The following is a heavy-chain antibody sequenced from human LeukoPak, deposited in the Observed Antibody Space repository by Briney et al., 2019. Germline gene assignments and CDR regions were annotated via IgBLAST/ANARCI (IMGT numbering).Heavy chain of an antibody. J-gene: IGHJ4*02. D-gene: IGHD3-22*01. CDR1: GYSFGNYW. V-gene: IGHV5-51*01. CDR3: ARQYPGGYYDSRGYGDY. CDR2: IYPDDSET. Sequence: GESLKTSCKGSGYSFGNYWIAWVRQMPGKGLEWMGIIYPDDSETRYSPSFQGQVTISADKSISTAYLQWSSLKASDTAMYYCARQYPGGYYDSRGYGDYWGQGTLVSVSS.